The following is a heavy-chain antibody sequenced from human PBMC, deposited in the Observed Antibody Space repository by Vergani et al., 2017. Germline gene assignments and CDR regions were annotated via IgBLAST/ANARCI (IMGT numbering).Heavy chain of an antibody. CDR2: INPNSGGT. J-gene: IGHJ6*02. CDR1: GYTFTGYY. CDR3: AREEPARDMGDILWFGELVLGGMDG. D-gene: IGHD3-10*01. Sequence: QVQLVQSGAEVKKPGASVKVSCKASGYTFTGYYMHWVRQAPGQGLEWMGWINPNSGGTNDAQKFQGRVTMTRDTTISTAYMELSRLRSDDTAVYYCAREEPARDMGDILWFGELVLGGMDGWGQGTTVTVSS. V-gene: IGHV1-2*02.